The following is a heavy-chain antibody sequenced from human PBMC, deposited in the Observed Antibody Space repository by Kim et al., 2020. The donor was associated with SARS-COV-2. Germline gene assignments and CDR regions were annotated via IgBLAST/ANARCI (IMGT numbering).Heavy chain of an antibody. CDR1: GFTVSSNY. CDR3: ARGLGRGGGWFRVSSYYGMDV. Sequence: GGSLRLSCAASGFTVSSNYMSWVRQAPGKGLEWVSVISSGGSTYYADSAKGRFTISRDNAKNTLYLQMNSLRAEDTAVYYWARGLGRGGGWFRVSSYYGMDVWGQGTTVIVSS. J-gene: IGHJ6*02. D-gene: IGHD3-10*01. V-gene: IGHV3-66*01. CDR2: ISSGGST.